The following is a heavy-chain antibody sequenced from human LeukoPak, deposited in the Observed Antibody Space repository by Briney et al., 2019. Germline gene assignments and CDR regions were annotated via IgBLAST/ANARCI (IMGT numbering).Heavy chain of an antibody. Sequence: GGSLRLSCTASGFTFGDYAMSWVRQAPGKGLEWVGFIRSKAYGGTTEYAASVKGRFTISRDGSKSIAYLQMNSLKTEDTAVYYCNRHPDESGSYSWGQGTLVTVSS. J-gene: IGHJ4*02. D-gene: IGHD1-26*01. V-gene: IGHV3-49*04. CDR2: IRSKAYGGTT. CDR3: NRHPDESGSYS. CDR1: GFTFGDYA.